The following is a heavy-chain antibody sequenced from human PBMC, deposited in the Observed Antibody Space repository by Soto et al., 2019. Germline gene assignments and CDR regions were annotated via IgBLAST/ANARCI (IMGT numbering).Heavy chain of an antibody. CDR2: ISPGTTYK. CDR3: SRGGGGGLFDL. CDR1: GFPFSDHY. D-gene: IGHD2-21*01. J-gene: IGHJ4*02. V-gene: IGHV3-11*06. Sequence: QVQLVESGGGLVKPGGSLRLSCASSGFPFSDHYMSWIRRSPGKGLEFLSYISPGTTYKNYADSVKGRFTISRDNAKSSLYLQLNGLRDEDTAVYFCSRGGGGGLFDLWGQGTFVTVSS.